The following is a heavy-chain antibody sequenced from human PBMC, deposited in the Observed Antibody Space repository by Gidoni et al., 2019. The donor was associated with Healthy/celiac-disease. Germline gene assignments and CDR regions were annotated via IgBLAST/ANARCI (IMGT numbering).Heavy chain of an antibody. CDR1: GYTLSSYA. J-gene: IGHJ6*02. CDR3: ARVRFGELSRPDYYYYYGMDV. CDR2: ISYDGSNK. Sequence: QVQLVESGGGVVQPGRSLRLSCAASGYTLSSYAMHRVRQAPGKGLEWVAFISYDGSNKYYADSVKGRFTISRDNSKNTLYLQMNSLRAEDTAVYYCARVRFGELSRPDYYYYYGMDVWGQGTTVTVSS. D-gene: IGHD3-10*01. V-gene: IGHV3-30-3*01.